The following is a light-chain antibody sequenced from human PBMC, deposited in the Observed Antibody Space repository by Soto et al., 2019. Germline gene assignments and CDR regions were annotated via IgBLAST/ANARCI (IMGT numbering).Light chain of an antibody. Sequence: EVLMTQSPATLSVSPGERATLSCRASQSVSGKLAWYQQKPGQAPRLLIYDASTRATGIPARFSGSGSGTDFTLTISRLEPEDFAVYYCQQYGSSLPWTFGQGTKVE. V-gene: IGKV3-15*01. CDR2: DAS. J-gene: IGKJ1*01. CDR3: QQYGSSLPWT. CDR1: QSVSGK.